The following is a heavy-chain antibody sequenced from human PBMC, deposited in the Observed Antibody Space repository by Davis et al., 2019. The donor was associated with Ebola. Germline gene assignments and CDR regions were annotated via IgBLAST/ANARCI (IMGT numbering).Heavy chain of an antibody. V-gene: IGHV3-7*01. Sequence: GGSLRLSCTTSTFSFNYYWMSWVRQAQGKGLQWVANIKQDGSENYYVDSVKGRFTISRDNAKNSLYLQMHSLRAEDTAVYYCARDLYDSSGSYYFHFWGQGTLVTVSS. CDR2: IKQDGSEN. J-gene: IGHJ4*02. CDR1: TFSFNYYW. D-gene: IGHD3-22*01. CDR3: ARDLYDSSGSYYFHF.